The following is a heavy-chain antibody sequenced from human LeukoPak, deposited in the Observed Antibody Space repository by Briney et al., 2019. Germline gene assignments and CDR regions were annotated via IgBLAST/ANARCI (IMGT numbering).Heavy chain of an antibody. V-gene: IGHV4-30-4*08. D-gene: IGHD6-19*01. J-gene: IGHJ4*02. CDR1: GGSISSGDYY. CDR3: AREGWYSEPHFDY. CDR2: IYYSGST. Sequence: SETLSLTCTVSGGSISSGDYYWSWIRQPPGKGLEWIGYIYYSGSTYYNPSLKSRVTISVDTSKNQFPLKLSSVTAADTAVYYCAREGWYSEPHFDYWGQGTLVTVSS.